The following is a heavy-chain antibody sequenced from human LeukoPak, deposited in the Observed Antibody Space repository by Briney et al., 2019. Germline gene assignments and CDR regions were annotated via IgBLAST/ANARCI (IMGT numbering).Heavy chain of an antibody. CDR3: ARDGCSSTSCPDDY. Sequence: ASVKVSGKASGYTLTGYYMHWVRQAPGQGLERMRWINPNSGGTDYAQKFQGRVTMTRDTSISTAYMELSRLGSDDTAVYYCARDGCSSTSCPDDYWGQGTLVTVSS. V-gene: IGHV1-2*02. D-gene: IGHD2-2*01. CDR1: GYTLTGYY. CDR2: INPNSGGT. J-gene: IGHJ4*02.